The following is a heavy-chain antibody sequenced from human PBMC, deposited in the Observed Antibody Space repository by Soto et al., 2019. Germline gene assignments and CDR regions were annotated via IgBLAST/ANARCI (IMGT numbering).Heavy chain of an antibody. V-gene: IGHV3-30*18. CDR3: AKDTIAVAPTFDY. D-gene: IGHD6-19*01. J-gene: IGHJ4*02. Sequence: GGSLRLSCAASGFTFSSYGMHWVRQAPGKGLEWVAVISYDGSNKYYADFVKGRFTISRDNSKNTLYLQMNSLRAEDTAVYYCAKDTIAVAPTFDYWGQGT. CDR1: GFTFSSYG. CDR2: ISYDGSNK.